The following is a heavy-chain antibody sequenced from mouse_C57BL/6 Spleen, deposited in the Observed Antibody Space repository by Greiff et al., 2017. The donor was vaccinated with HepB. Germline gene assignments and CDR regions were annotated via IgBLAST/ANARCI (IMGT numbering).Heavy chain of an antibody. CDR2: INSNNGGT. CDR1: GYTFTDYN. CDR3: ARSKEYDYDY. Sequence: EVQRVESGPELVKPGASVKIPCKASGYTFTDYNMDWVKQSHGKSLEWIGDINSNNGGTIYNQKFKGKATLTVDRSSSTADMELRSLTSVNTSVYYCARSKEYDYDYWGQGTTLTVSS. J-gene: IGHJ2*01. V-gene: IGHV1-18*01. D-gene: IGHD5-1*01.